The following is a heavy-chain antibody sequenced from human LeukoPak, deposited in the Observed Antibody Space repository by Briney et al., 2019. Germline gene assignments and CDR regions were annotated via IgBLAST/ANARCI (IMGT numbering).Heavy chain of an antibody. Sequence: SETLSLTCAVYGGSFSGYYWSWIRQPPGKGLEWIGEINHSGSTNYNPSLKSRVTISVDTSKNQFSLRLSSVTAADTAVYYCARDLGYCSSTSCPYYYYYYGMDVWGQGTTVTVSS. CDR2: INHSGST. CDR1: GGSFSGYY. D-gene: IGHD2-2*01. V-gene: IGHV4-34*01. J-gene: IGHJ6*02. CDR3: ARDLGYCSSTSCPYYYYYYGMDV.